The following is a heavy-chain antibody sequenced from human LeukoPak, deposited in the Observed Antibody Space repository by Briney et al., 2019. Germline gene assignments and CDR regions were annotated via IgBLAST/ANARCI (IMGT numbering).Heavy chain of an antibody. CDR2: IRYDGSNK. Sequence: GGSLRLSCAASGFTFSSYGMHWVRQAPGKGLQWVAFIRYDGSNKYYADSVKGRFTVSRDNSKNTLYLQMNSLRAEDTAVYYCAKDGNANPDYFAYWRQGTLVTVSS. CDR1: GFTFSSYG. CDR3: AKDGNANPDYFAY. V-gene: IGHV3-30*02. J-gene: IGHJ4*02. D-gene: IGHD1-1*01.